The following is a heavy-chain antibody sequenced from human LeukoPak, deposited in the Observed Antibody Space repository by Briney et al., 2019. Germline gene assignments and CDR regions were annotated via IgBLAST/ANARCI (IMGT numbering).Heavy chain of an antibody. CDR3: ARAPATNEWRCMDY. V-gene: IGHV3-74*01. CDR2: INTDGSST. CDR1: GFTFDDYG. D-gene: IGHD2-8*02. Sequence: GGSLRLSCAASGFTFDDYGMSWVRQAPGKGLVWVSRINTDGSSTSYADSVKGRFTISRDNAKNSLYLQMNSLRAEDTAVYYCARAPATNEWRCMDYWGQGTLVTVSS. J-gene: IGHJ4*02.